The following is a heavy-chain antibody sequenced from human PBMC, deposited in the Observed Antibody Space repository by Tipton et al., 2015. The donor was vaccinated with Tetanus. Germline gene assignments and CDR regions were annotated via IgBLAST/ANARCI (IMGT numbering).Heavy chain of an antibody. Sequence: TLSLTCTVSGGSISSYYWSWIRQPAGKGLEWIGRIYTSGSTNYNPSLKSRVTMSVDTSKNQFSLKLSSVTAADTAVYYCARTRRLTYLPNSGSYFDSWGQGIVVTVSS. D-gene: IGHD1-26*01. CDR3: ARTRRLTYLPNSGSYFDS. CDR2: IYTSGST. V-gene: IGHV4-4*07. CDR1: GGSISSYY. J-gene: IGHJ4*02.